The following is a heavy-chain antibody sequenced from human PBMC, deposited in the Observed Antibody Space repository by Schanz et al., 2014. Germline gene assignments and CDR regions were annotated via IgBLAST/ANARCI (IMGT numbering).Heavy chain of an antibody. V-gene: IGHV3-11*01. Sequence: QEQLVESGGGLVKPGGSLRLSCAASGFTLSDSYMMWIRQAPGKGLEWVSYICSSGNTIYYADSVKGRFTISRDNAKNSLYLQMNSLRAEDTAVYYCAREQIMAAAGLVDYWGHGTLVTVSS. D-gene: IGHD6-13*01. CDR1: GFTLSDSY. J-gene: IGHJ4*01. CDR2: ICSSGNTI. CDR3: AREQIMAAAGLVDY.